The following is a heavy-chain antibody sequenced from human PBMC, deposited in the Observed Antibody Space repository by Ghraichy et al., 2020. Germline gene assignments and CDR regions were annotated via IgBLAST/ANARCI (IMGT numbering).Heavy chain of an antibody. Sequence: GESLNISCAASGFTFSSYGMHWVRQAPGKGLEWVAVIWYDGSNKYYADSVKGRFTISRDNSKNTLYLQMNSLRAEDTAVYYCARRGYYDSSGYVLDYWGQGTLVTVSS. CDR2: IWYDGSNK. CDR1: GFTFSSYG. V-gene: IGHV3-33*01. D-gene: IGHD3-22*01. J-gene: IGHJ4*02. CDR3: ARRGYYDSSGYVLDY.